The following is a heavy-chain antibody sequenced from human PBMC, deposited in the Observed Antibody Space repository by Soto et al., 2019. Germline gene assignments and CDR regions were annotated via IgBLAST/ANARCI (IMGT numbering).Heavy chain of an antibody. Sequence: QVQLVQSGAEVKKPGASVKVSCKASGYTFTSYDIHWVRQATGQGLEWMGWMNPNSGNTGYAQKLQGRVTMNRNTSISTAYMEVSSLRSEDTAVYYGARSYRRGGYSGYHPLDYWGQGTLVTVSS. J-gene: IGHJ4*02. CDR2: MNPNSGNT. D-gene: IGHD5-12*01. V-gene: IGHV1-8*01. CDR3: ARSYRRGGYSGYHPLDY. CDR1: GYTFTSYD.